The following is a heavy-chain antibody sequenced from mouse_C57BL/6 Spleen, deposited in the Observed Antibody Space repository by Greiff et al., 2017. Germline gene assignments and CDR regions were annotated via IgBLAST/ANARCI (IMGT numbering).Heavy chain of an antibody. CDR2: ISDGGSYT. CDR3: ARDYYGEYFDY. V-gene: IGHV5-4*01. Sequence: EVQLVESGGGLVKPGGSLKLSCAASGFTFSSYAMSWVRQTPEKRLEWVATISDGGSYTYYPDNVKGRFTISRDNAKNNLYLQMSHLKSEDTAMYYCARDYYGEYFDYWGQGTTLTVSS. CDR1: GFTFSSYA. D-gene: IGHD1-1*02. J-gene: IGHJ2*01.